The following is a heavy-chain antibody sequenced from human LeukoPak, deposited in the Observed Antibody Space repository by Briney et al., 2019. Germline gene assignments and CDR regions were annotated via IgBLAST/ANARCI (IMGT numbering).Heavy chain of an antibody. CDR1: GGSISSSSYY. CDR2: IYYSGST. CDR3: ASGVAKYYFDY. J-gene: IGHJ4*02. Sequence: PSETLSLTCTVSGGSISSSSYYWGWIRQPPGKGLEWIGSIYYSGSTYYNPSLKSRVTISVDTSKNQSSLKLSSVTAADTAVYYCASGVAKYYFDYWGQGTLVTVSS. V-gene: IGHV4-39*01. D-gene: IGHD5-12*01.